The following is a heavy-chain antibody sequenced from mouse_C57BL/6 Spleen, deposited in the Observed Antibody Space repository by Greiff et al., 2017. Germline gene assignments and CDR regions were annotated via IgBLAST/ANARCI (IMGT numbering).Heavy chain of an antibody. CDR3: TRDRGLPFDY. D-gene: IGHD3-1*01. Sequence: EVQRVESGEGLVKPGGSLKLSCAASGFTFSSYAMSWVRQTPEKRLEWVAYISGGGDYIYYADTVKGRFTISRDNARNTLYLQMSSLKSEDTAMYYCTRDRGLPFDYWGQGTTLTVSS. CDR2: ISGGGDYI. CDR1: GFTFSSYA. J-gene: IGHJ2*01. V-gene: IGHV5-9-1*02.